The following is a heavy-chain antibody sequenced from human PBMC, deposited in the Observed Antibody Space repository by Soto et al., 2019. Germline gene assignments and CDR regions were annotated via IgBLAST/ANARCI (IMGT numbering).Heavy chain of an antibody. D-gene: IGHD2-15*01. V-gene: IGHV4-59*01. CDR1: GGSISSYY. Sequence: SETLSLTCTVSGGSISSYYWSWIRQPPGKGLEWIGYIYYSGSTNYNPSLKSRVTISVDTSKNQFSLKLSSVTAADTAVYYCASSPCSGGSCYEKGWFDPWGQGTLVTVSS. CDR3: ASSPCSGGSCYEKGWFDP. CDR2: IYYSGST. J-gene: IGHJ5*02.